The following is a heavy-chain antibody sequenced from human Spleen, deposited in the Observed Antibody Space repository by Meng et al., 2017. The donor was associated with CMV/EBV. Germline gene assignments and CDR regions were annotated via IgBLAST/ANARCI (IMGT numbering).Heavy chain of an antibody. CDR3: AKDGIEGYYDSSGYYDY. CDR2: ISGSGGST. D-gene: IGHD3-22*01. Sequence: GESLKISCAASGFTFSSYAMSWVRQAPGKGLEWVSAISGSGGSTYYADSVKGRFTISRDNSKNTLYLEMNSLRAEDTAVFYCAKDGIEGYYDSSGYYDYWGQGTLVTVSS. J-gene: IGHJ4*02. V-gene: IGHV3-23*01. CDR1: GFTFSSYA.